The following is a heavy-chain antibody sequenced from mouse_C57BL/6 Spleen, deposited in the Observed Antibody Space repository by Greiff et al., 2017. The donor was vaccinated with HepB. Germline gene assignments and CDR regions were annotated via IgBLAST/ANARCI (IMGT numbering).Heavy chain of an antibody. V-gene: IGHV1-80*01. CDR1: GYAFSSYW. Sequence: VKLMESGAELVKPGASVKISCKASGYAFSSYWMNWVKQRPGKGLEWIGQIYPGDGDTNYNGKFKGKATLTADKSSSTAYMQLSSLTSEDSAVYFCARDGTTVPWFAYWGQGTLVTVSA. CDR3: ARDGTTVPWFAY. J-gene: IGHJ3*01. D-gene: IGHD1-1*01. CDR2: IYPGDGDT.